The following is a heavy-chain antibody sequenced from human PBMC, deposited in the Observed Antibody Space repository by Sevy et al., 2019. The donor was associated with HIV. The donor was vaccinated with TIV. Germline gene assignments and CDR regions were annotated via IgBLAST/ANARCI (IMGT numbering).Heavy chain of an antibody. D-gene: IGHD3-22*01. CDR2: FDPEDGKT. CDR1: GHTLSEFA. CDR3: ATTKDYYDSSGYPFDY. Sequence: ASVKVSCKVSGHTLSEFAMHWVRLAPGKGLEWMGTFDPEDGKTLHAQKFQGRVTMTEDPSTDTAYMEVNNLRSEDTAVYYCATTKDYYDSSGYPFDYWGQGTLVTVSS. J-gene: IGHJ4*02. V-gene: IGHV1-24*01.